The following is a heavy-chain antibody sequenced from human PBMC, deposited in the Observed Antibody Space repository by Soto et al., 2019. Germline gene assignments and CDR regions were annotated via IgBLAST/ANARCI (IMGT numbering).Heavy chain of an antibody. D-gene: IGHD6-19*01. Sequence: QVQLVQSGAEVKKPGASVKVSCKASGYTFTSYGISWVRQAPGQGLEWMGWISAYNGNTNYAQKLQGRVTMTTDTSTRTAYMELRSLGYDDTAVYYCARSPRGIAVAGFDYWGQGTLVTVSS. CDR3: ARSPRGIAVAGFDY. V-gene: IGHV1-18*01. CDR2: ISAYNGNT. J-gene: IGHJ4*02. CDR1: GYTFTSYG.